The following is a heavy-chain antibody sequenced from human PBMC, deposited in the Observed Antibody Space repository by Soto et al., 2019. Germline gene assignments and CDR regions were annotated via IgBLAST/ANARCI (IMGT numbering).Heavy chain of an antibody. CDR2: INPATGAA. V-gene: IGHV1-2*02. D-gene: IGHD3-3*01. CDR3: ARGGGVGVAGSAAFDM. J-gene: IGHJ3*02. CDR1: GYPVTAYY. Sequence: QLHLVQSGAVVKKPGASVTVSCSASGYPVTAYYMHWVRQAPGRGLEWMGGINPATGAAKYTQTFQGRVTMTRDTSTSTVFMELSGLTSEEPAVFYCARGGGVGVAGSAAFDMWGQGTLVTVSS.